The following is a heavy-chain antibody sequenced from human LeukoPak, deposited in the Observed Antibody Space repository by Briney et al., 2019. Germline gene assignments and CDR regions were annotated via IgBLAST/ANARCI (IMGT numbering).Heavy chain of an antibody. V-gene: IGHV4-38-2*01. Sequence: PSETLSLTCAVSGYSISSGYHWGWIRQSAGKGLEWIGSIFHSGSTYYNPSLKSRVIISVDTSMNQFSLRVTSVTAADTAVYYCARTRYCSGATCYSPELFDSWGRGTLVTVSS. J-gene: IGHJ4*02. D-gene: IGHD2-15*01. CDR2: IFHSGST. CDR1: GYSISSGYH. CDR3: ARTRYCSGATCYSPELFDS.